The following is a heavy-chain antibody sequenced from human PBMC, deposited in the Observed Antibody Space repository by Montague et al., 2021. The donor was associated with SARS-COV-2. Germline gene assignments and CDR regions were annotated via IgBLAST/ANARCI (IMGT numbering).Heavy chain of an antibody. CDR1: GGSISSSSYY. D-gene: IGHD3-22*01. Sequence: SETLSLTCTVSGGSISSSSYYWGWIRQPPGKGLEWIGSIYYSGSTYYNPSLKSRVTISVDTSKNQFSLKLSSVAAADMAVYYCASPTYYYDSSGSDAFDIWSQGTMVTVSS. CDR3: ASPTYYYDSSGSDAFDI. J-gene: IGHJ3*02. CDR2: IYYSGST. V-gene: IGHV4-39*01.